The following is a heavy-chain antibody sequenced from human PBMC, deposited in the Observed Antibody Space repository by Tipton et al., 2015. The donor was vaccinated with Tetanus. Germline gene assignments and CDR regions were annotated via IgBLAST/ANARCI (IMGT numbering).Heavy chain of an antibody. CDR1: GFIVSSHY. V-gene: IGHV3-53*01. CDR3: VRANYEFPKKGPFDY. J-gene: IGHJ4*02. D-gene: IGHD3/OR15-3a*01. Sequence: SLRLSCVASGFIVSSHYMGWVRQAPGKGLEWVSVMYSGGDTYYVDSVKGRFSISRDNAKNTLYLQMNSLRVEDTAVYYCVRANYEFPKKGPFDYWGPGSLVIVSS. CDR2: MYSGGDT.